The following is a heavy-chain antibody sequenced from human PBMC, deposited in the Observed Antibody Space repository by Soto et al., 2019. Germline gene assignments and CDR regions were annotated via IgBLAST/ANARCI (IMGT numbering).Heavy chain of an antibody. J-gene: IGHJ3*02. Sequence: PSETLSLTCTVSSGSISSGDYYWSWIRQPPGKGLEWIGYIYYSGSTYYNPSLKSRVTISVDTSKNQFSLKLSSVTAADTAVYYCASPARNYDFWSGYSFDIWGQGTMVTVSS. CDR2: IYYSGST. V-gene: IGHV4-30-4*01. CDR1: SGSISSGDYY. CDR3: ASPARNYDFWSGYSFDI. D-gene: IGHD3-3*01.